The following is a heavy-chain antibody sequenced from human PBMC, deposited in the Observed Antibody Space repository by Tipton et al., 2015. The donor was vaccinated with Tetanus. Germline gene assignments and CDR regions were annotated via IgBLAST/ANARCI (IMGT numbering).Heavy chain of an antibody. Sequence: SLRLSCAASGFTFSSHGMHWVRQAPGKGLEWVAVISHDGSDKYYAESVKGRFTISRDNSKNTLYLQMNSLRAEDTAVYYCAREDSNVVVVPAYYYYGMDVWGQGTTITVSS. CDR1: GFTFSSHG. J-gene: IGHJ6*02. D-gene: IGHD2-2*01. V-gene: IGHV3-30*03. CDR2: ISHDGSDK. CDR3: AREDSNVVVVPAYYYYGMDV.